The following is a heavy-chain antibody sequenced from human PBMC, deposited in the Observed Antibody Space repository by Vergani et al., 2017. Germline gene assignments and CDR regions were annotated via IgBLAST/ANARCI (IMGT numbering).Heavy chain of an antibody. D-gene: IGHD7-27*01. CDR3: ATGAGPFDI. Sequence: QVQMQESGPGLVKTSETLSLTCSASGAPISYWCWSWRRQPAGKGLEWIGRLCPSGSTNYKPSLKSRVTMSIDMSKNQFSLKLTSVTAADTAVYYCATGAGPFDIWGQGTLVTVSS. CDR1: GAPISYWC. V-gene: IGHV4-4*07. CDR2: LCPSGST. J-gene: IGHJ4*02.